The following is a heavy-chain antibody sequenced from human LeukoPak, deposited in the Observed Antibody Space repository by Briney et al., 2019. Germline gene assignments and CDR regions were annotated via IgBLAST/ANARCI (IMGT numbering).Heavy chain of an antibody. D-gene: IGHD1-26*01. CDR1: GFTFSTYG. V-gene: IGHV3-33*01. Sequence: GGSLRLSCAASGFTFSTYGMHWVRQAQGKGLEWVAVVWYDGSNIHYVDSVKGRFTISRDNSKSTLYLQMNSLTAEDTAVYYCARGGYSGTYYFDYWGQGTLVTVSS. CDR2: VWYDGSNI. J-gene: IGHJ4*02. CDR3: ARGGYSGTYYFDY.